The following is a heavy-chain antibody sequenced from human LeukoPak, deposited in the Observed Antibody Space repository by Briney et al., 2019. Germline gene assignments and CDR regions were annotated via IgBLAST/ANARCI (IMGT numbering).Heavy chain of an antibody. V-gene: IGHV1-58*01. CDR3: AAASNYYDRSNYYSYAMDV. CDR1: GFTFTTSA. J-gene: IGHJ6*02. CDR2: IVVGSGNT. D-gene: IGHD3-22*01. Sequence: GASVKVSCKASGFTFTTSAVQWVRQARGQRLEWIGWIVVGSGNTNYAQKFQERVNITRDMSTSTVYMDLSSQRSEDTAVYYCAAASNYYDRSNYYSYAMDVWGQGTTVTVSS.